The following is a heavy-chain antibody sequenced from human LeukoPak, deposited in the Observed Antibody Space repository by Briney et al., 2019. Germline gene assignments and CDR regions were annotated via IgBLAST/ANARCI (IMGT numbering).Heavy chain of an antibody. J-gene: IGHJ6*03. CDR3: ARGEAAAGFPSYYYYYYMDV. Sequence: PSETLSLTCTVSGGSISSYYWSWIRQPPGEGLEWIGYIYYSGSTNYIPSLKGRVTISVDTSKNQFSLKLSSVTAADTAVYYCARGEAAAGFPSYYYYYYMDVWGKGTTVTVSS. CDR1: GGSISSYY. D-gene: IGHD6-13*01. V-gene: IGHV4-59*01. CDR2: IYYSGST.